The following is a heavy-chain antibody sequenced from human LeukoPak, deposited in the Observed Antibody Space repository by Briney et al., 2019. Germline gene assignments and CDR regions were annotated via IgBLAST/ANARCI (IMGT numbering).Heavy chain of an antibody. Sequence: SETLSLTCTVSGGSISSYYWSWIRQPPGKGLEWIGYIYYSGSTNYNPSLKSRVTISVDTSKNQFSLKLSSVTAADTAVYYCARGFGYSSSRDMDVWGKGTTVTVSS. D-gene: IGHD6-6*01. CDR2: IYYSGST. J-gene: IGHJ6*03. V-gene: IGHV4-59*12. CDR3: ARGFGYSSSRDMDV. CDR1: GGSISSYY.